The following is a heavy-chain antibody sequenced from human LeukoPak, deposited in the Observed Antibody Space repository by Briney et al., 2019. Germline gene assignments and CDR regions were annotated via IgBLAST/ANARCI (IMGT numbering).Heavy chain of an antibody. V-gene: IGHV4-59*08. D-gene: IGHD2-2*01. Sequence: PSETLSLTCIVSGGSISSYYWSWIRQPPGKGLEWIGYIYYSGSTSYNPSLKSRLTISIDTSKNQFSLKLSSVTAADTAVYYCARHRVYCTSSSRFRDWFDPWGQGTLVTVSS. CDR1: GGSISSYY. J-gene: IGHJ5*02. CDR3: ARHRVYCTSSSRFRDWFDP. CDR2: IYYSGST.